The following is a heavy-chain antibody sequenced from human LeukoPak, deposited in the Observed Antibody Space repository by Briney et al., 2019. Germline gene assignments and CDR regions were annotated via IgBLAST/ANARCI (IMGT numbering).Heavy chain of an antibody. CDR3: ATATAGTYYWNFDY. CDR1: GYSITNYW. V-gene: IGHV5-51*01. Sequence: GESLKVSCKGSGYSITNYWIGWVRQIPGKGLEWMGIMYPGNSDTRYRPCFQGQVTISADKSISTAYLQWSSLQASDSAMYYCATATAGTYYWNFDYWGQGTLVTVSS. CDR2: MYPGNSDT. D-gene: IGHD1-26*01. J-gene: IGHJ4*02.